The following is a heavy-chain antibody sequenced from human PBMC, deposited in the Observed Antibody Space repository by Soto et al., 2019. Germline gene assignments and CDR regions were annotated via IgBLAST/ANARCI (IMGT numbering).Heavy chain of an antibody. J-gene: IGHJ6*02. D-gene: IGHD2-15*01. CDR3: ARDRKGYCSGGSCYSDYYYGMDV. V-gene: IGHV3-7*05. CDR1: GFTFSSYW. CDR2: IKQDGSEK. Sequence: GGSLRLSCAASGFTFSSYWMSWVRQAPGKGLEWVANIKQDGSEKYYVDSVKGRFTISRDNAKNSLYLQMNSLRAEDTAVYYCARDRKGYCSGGSCYSDYYYGMDVWGQGTTVTVSS.